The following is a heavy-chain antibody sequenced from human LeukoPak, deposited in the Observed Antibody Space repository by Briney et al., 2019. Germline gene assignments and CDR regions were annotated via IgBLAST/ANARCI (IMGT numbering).Heavy chain of an antibody. V-gene: IGHV4-34*01. CDR2: INHSGST. CDR3: ARVPIGCSGGSCYSPRTRRWFDP. J-gene: IGHJ5*02. CDR1: GGSFSGYY. D-gene: IGHD2-15*01. Sequence: PSETLSLTCAVDGGSFSGYYWSWIRQPPGKVLEWIGEINHSGSTNYNPSLKSRVTISVDTSKNQFSLKLSSVTAADTAVYYCARVPIGCSGGSCYSPRTRRWFDPWGQGTLVTVSS.